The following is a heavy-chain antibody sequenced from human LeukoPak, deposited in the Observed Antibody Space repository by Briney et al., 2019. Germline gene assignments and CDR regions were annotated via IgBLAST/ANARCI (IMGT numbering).Heavy chain of an antibody. CDR2: IYYSGST. V-gene: IGHV4-39*07. CDR1: GGSISSSSYY. J-gene: IGHJ5*02. CDR3: ARGGGAGSYCSGGSCNLNWFDP. Sequence: SETLSLTCTVSGGSISSSSYYWGWIRQPPGKGLEWIGSIYYSGSTYYNPSLKSRVTISVDTSKNQFSLKLSSVTAADTAVYYCARGGGAGSYCSGGSCNLNWFDPWGQGTLVTVSS. D-gene: IGHD2-15*01.